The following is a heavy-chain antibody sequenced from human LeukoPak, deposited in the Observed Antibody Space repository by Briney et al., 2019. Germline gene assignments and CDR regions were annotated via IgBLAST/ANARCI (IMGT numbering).Heavy chain of an antibody. D-gene: IGHD3-3*01. J-gene: IGHJ3*02. CDR1: GYIFTSYD. CDR2: MNPNSGNT. V-gene: IGHV1-8*01. Sequence: ASVKVSCKASGYIFTSYDINWVRQATGQGLEWMGWMNPNSGNTGYAQKFQGRVTMTRNTSISTAYMELSSLRSEDTAVYYCARARITIFGVVILDAFDIWGQGTMVTVSS. CDR3: ARARITIFGVVILDAFDI.